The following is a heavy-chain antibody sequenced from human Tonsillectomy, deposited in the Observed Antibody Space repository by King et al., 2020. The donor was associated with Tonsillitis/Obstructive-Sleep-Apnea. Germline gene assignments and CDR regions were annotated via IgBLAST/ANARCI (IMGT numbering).Heavy chain of an antibody. CDR1: GFTFSRNT. Sequence: QLVQSGGGLVKPGGSLRLSCAASGFTFSRNTMNWVRQAPGKGLEWVSSISSSGSYIYYVDSVKGRFTISRDNAKNSLYLQMNSLRAEDTAVYYCARDQEGYSGYDSKAFDIWGQGTMVTVSS. CDR2: ISSSGSYI. CDR3: ARDQEGYSGYDSKAFDI. J-gene: IGHJ3*02. V-gene: IGHV3-21*01. D-gene: IGHD5-12*01.